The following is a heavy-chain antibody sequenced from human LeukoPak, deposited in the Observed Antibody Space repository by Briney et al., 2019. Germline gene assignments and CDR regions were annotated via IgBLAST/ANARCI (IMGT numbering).Heavy chain of an antibody. CDR3: ARVEASYYYYMDV. CDR2: FNGGGGST. J-gene: IGHJ6*03. V-gene: IGHV3-23*01. Sequence: GGSLRLSCAASGFTFNTYAMSWVRQAPGKGLEWVSTFNGGGGSTYYADSVKGRFTISRDSSKNTLYLQMNSLRAEDTAVYYCARVEASYYYYMDVWGKGTTVTISS. CDR1: GFTFNTYA.